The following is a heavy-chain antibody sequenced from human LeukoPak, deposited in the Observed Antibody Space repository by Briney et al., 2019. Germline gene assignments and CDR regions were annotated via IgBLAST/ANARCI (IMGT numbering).Heavy chain of an antibody. Sequence: SETLSLTCTVSGGYISSSSYYWAWIRQPPGKGLEWIGSIYYSGSTYYNPSLKSRVTISVDTSKNQLSLKLSSVTAADTAVYYCARRSPEAVAGAFDYWGQGTLVTVSS. V-gene: IGHV4-39*01. CDR2: IYYSGST. CDR1: GGYISSSSYY. D-gene: IGHD1-26*01. CDR3: ARRSPEAVAGAFDY. J-gene: IGHJ4*02.